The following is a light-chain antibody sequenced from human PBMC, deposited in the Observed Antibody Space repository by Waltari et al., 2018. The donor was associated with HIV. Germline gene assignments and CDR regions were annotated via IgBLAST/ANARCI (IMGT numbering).Light chain of an antibody. J-gene: IGLJ3*02. CDR3: QSYDSGLRM. CDR1: SSNIGATSD. CDR2: NVN. V-gene: IGLV1-40*01. Sequence: QSVLTQPPSVSGAPGQRVTISCTGRSSNIGATSDVHWYQQHPGRAPKLLIYNVNNRPSGVPDRFSGSKSGTSASLAITGLQAEDEADYYCQSYDSGLRMFGGGTKLTVL.